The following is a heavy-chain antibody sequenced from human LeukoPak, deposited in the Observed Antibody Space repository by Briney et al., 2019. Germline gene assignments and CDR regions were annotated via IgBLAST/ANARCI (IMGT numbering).Heavy chain of an antibody. Sequence: SETLSLTCAVYGGSFSGYYWSWIRQPPGKGLEWIGEINHSGSTNYNPSLKSRVTISVDTSENQFSLKLSSVTAADTAVYYCARKKHLDYWGQGTLVTVSS. CDR3: ARKKHLDY. V-gene: IGHV4-34*01. CDR2: INHSGST. J-gene: IGHJ4*02. CDR1: GGSFSGYY.